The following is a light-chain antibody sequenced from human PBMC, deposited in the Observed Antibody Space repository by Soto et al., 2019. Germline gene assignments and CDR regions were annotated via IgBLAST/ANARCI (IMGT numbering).Light chain of an antibody. CDR3: SSYTTSNTRQIV. CDR1: SSDVGGYNY. J-gene: IGLJ1*01. CDR2: DVS. Sequence: QCALTQPASVSGSPVQSITISCTGTSSDVGGYNYVSWYQHHPGKAPKLLIYDVSNRPSGVSNRFSGSKSDNTASLTISGLQPEDEADYYCSSYTTSNTRQIVFGTGTKLTVL. V-gene: IGLV2-14*03.